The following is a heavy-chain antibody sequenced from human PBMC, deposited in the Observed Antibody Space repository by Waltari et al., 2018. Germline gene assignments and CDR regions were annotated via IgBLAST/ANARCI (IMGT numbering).Heavy chain of an antibody. D-gene: IGHD1-26*01. CDR1: GFTFSSYG. CDR2: ISYDGSNK. CDR3: AKDLIVGATRMIFDY. Sequence: QVQLVESGGGVVQPGRSLRLSCAASGFTFSSYGRPWVRQAPGKGLEWVAVISYDGSNKYYADSVKGRFTISRDNSKNTLYLQMNSLRAEDTAVYYCAKDLIVGATRMIFDYWGQGTLVTVSS. V-gene: IGHV3-30*18. J-gene: IGHJ4*02.